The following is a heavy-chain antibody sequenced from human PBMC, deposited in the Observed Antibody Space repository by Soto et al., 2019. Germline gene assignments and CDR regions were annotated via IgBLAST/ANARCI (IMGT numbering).Heavy chain of an antibody. CDR3: ARDLAAAGPLEC. J-gene: IGHJ4*02. CDR2: ISAYNGNT. CDR1: GYTFTNYA. V-gene: IGHV1-18*01. D-gene: IGHD6-13*01. Sequence: QVQLVQSGAEVKKPGASVKVSCKASGYTFTNYAFSWVRLAPGQGLEWMGWISAYNGNTNYPQKLQGRVTMTTDTSTSTAYMELRSLRSDDTAVYYCARDLAAAGPLECWGQGTLVTVSS.